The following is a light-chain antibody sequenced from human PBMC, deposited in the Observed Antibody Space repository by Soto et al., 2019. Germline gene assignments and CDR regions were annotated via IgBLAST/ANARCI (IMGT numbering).Light chain of an antibody. Sequence: VLTQSPGTLSLSPGERAALSCRASQSVSSSYLAWYQQKSGQAPRLLIYAASTRATGIPDRFSGSGSRSDFTLTISRLEPEDFAVYFCQLYGSSPPRYTFGQGTKLEIK. J-gene: IGKJ2*01. CDR2: AAS. V-gene: IGKV3-20*01. CDR3: QLYGSSPPRYT. CDR1: QSVSSSY.